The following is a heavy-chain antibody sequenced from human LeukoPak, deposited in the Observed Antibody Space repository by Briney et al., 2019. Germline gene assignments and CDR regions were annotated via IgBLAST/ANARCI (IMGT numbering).Heavy chain of an antibody. D-gene: IGHD5-12*01. CDR2: IYYSGST. J-gene: IGHJ6*02. V-gene: IGHV4-59*08. CDR3: ARRADRVSGYDGYYYYGMDV. Sequence: PSETLSLTCTVSGGSISSYYWSWIRQPPGKGLEWIGYIYYSGSTNYNPSLKSRVTISVDTSKNQFSLKLSSVTAADTAVYYCARRADRVSGYDGYYYYGMDVWGRGTTVTVSS. CDR1: GGSISSYY.